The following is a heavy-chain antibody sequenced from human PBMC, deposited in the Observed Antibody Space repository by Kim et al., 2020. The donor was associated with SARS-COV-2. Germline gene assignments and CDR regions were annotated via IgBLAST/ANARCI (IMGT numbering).Heavy chain of an antibody. CDR2: IYYLGNT. J-gene: IGHJ3*02. Sequence: SETLSLTCSVSGDSIKSDYWSWIRQPPGKGLEWIGYIYYLGNTNYNPSLKNRVTISIDSSKKHFSLKLNSVTAADTAVYYCARIGYYDSSGFPGAPIWGQGTMVSVSS. CDR3: ARIGYYDSSGFPGAPI. CDR1: GDSIKSDY. D-gene: IGHD3-22*01. V-gene: IGHV4-59*01.